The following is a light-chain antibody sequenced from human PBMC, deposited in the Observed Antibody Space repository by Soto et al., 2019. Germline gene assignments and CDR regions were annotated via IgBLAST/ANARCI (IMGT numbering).Light chain of an antibody. J-gene: IGKJ5*01. CDR3: QQYYSYPIT. CDR2: KAS. CDR1: QSISSW. Sequence: DFQMTQSPSTLSASVGDRVTITCRASQSISSWLAWYQQKPGKAPKLLIYKASILQSGVPSRFSGSGSGTEFTLTISSLQSEDFATYYCQQYYSYPITFGQGTRLEIK. V-gene: IGKV1-5*03.